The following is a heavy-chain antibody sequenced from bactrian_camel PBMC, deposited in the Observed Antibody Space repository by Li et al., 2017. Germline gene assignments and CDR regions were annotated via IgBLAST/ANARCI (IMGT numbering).Heavy chain of an antibody. J-gene: IGHJ6*01. CDR2: IRGDGSK. D-gene: IGHD1*01. V-gene: IGHV3S63*01. CDR3: AALRLWPGSMTCPRFDLGY. CDR1: GFGVASSH. Sequence: HVQLVESGGGSVQAGGSLKLVCTASGFGVASSHMGWYRQTPGNECDMVSIIRGDGSKSYAEPVKGRFTISRDNAENTVYLQMSSLKPEDTAVYYCAALRLWPGSMTCPRFDLGYSGQGTQVTVS.